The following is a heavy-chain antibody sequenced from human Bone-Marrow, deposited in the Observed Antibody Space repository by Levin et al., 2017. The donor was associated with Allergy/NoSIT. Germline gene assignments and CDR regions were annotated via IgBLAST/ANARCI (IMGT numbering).Heavy chain of an antibody. CDR1: GFTFRFTS. Sequence: GGSLRLSCAASGFTFRFTSLSWVRQIPGKGPEWVSAITGGSTATYYADSVRGRFTISRDDSKNTVFLELNSLRVEDTAVYYCATLGLLDLHFDNWGQGTLVTVAS. D-gene: IGHD5-18*01. CDR3: ATLGLLDLHFDN. V-gene: IGHV3-23*01. J-gene: IGHJ4*02. CDR2: ITGGSTAT.